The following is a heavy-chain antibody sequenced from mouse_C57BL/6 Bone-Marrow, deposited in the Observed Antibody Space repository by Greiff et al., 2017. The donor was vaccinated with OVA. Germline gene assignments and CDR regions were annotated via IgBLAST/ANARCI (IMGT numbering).Heavy chain of an antibody. CDR1: GYTFTDYY. Sequence: VQLQQSGAELVKPGASVKISCKASGYTFTDYYINWVKQRPGQGLEWIGKIGPGSGSTYYNEKFKGKATLTADKSSSTAYKQLSSLSSEDAAVYFCARSSITTVVYFDYWGQGTTLTVSS. J-gene: IGHJ2*01. CDR2: IGPGSGST. D-gene: IGHD1-1*01. CDR3: ARSSITTVVYFDY. V-gene: IGHV1-77*01.